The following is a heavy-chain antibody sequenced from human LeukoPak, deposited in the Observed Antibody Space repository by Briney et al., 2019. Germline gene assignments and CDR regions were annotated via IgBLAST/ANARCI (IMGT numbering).Heavy chain of an antibody. CDR3: ASCIERTGAFDI. CDR2: ISSSSSYI. J-gene: IGHJ3*02. Sequence: GGSLRLSCAASGFTFSSYSMNWVRQAPGKGLEWVPSISSSSSYIYYADSVKGRFTISRDNAKNSLYLQMNSLRAEDTAVYYCASCIERTGAFDIWGQGTMVTVSS. CDR1: GFTFSSYS. V-gene: IGHV3-21*01. D-gene: IGHD1-14*01.